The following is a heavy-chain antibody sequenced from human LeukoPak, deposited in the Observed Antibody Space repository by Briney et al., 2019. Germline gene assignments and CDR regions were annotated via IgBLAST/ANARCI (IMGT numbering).Heavy chain of an antibody. V-gene: IGHV4-31*02. CDR3: ARVYCSGGSCSTFDY. J-gene: IGHJ4*02. CDR2: IYYSGST. Sequence: NWIRQHPGKGLEWIGYIYYSGSTYYNASLKSRVTISVDTSKNQFSLKLSSVTAADTAVYYCARVYCSGGSCSTFDYWGQGTLVTVSS. D-gene: IGHD2-15*01.